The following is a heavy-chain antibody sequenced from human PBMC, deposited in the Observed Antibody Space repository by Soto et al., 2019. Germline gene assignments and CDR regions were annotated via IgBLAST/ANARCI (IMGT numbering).Heavy chain of an antibody. J-gene: IGHJ4*02. CDR2: ISYDRRNE. D-gene: IGHD1-20*01. CDR3: AKEGHNAKDSDFDY. Sequence: SGGSLRLSCAASGFTFSDYGMHWVRQAPGKGLEWMAFISYDRRNEYYADSVKGRFTISRDNSKNTLYLQMNSLRAEDTAVYYCAKEGHNAKDSDFDYWGQGT. CDR1: GFTFSDYG. V-gene: IGHV3-30*18.